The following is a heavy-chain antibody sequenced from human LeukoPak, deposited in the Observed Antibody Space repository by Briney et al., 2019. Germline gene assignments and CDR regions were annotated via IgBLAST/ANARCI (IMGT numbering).Heavy chain of an antibody. J-gene: IGHJ6*02. D-gene: IGHD3-16*01. CDR2: MNPNSGNT. CDR1: GYTFTSYD. V-gene: IGHV1-8*01. CDR3: ARKGAAYYYYGMDV. Sequence: ASVKVSCKASGYTFTSYDINWVRQATGQGLEWMGWMNPNSGNTGYAQKFQGRVTMTRNTSISTAYMELRSLRSDDTAVYYCARKGAAYYYYGMDVWGQGTTVTVSS.